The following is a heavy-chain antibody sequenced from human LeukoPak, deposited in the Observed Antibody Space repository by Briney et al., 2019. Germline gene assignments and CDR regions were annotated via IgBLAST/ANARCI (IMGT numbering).Heavy chain of an antibody. CDR1: GGTFSSYA. V-gene: IGHV1-69*04. CDR3: ARDSPNYDSSGYYPDDAFDI. Sequence: SVKVSCKASGGTFSSYAISWVRQAPGQGLEWMGRIIPILGIANYAQKFQGRVTITADKSTSTAYKELSSLRSEDTAVYYCARDSPNYDSSGYYPDDAFDIWGQGTMVTVSS. CDR2: IIPILGIA. D-gene: IGHD3-22*01. J-gene: IGHJ3*02.